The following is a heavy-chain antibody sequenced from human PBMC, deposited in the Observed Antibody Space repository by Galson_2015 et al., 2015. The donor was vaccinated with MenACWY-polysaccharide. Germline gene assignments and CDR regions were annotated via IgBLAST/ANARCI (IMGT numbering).Heavy chain of an antibody. D-gene: IGHD3-10*02. CDR2: IQYDGSQK. J-gene: IGHJ3*01. CDR1: GLKFRGSG. Sequence: SLRLSCAASGLKFRGSGMHWVRLAPGKGLEWVAVIQYDGSQKQYIDSVKGRFTISRDNSKNTLYLEMNSLRAGDTALYYCAREGSRIVFHAFDVWGQGTMVTVSS. V-gene: IGHV3-33*01. CDR3: AREGSRIVFHAFDV.